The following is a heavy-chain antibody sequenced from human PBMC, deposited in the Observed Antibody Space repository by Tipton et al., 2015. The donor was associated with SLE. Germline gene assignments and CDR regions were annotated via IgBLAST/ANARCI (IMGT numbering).Heavy chain of an antibody. CDR3: ARALGGGNYFDY. J-gene: IGHJ4*02. Sequence: QSGAEVKKPGASVKVSCKAAGYTLTDYYMHWVRQAPGQGLEWMGWINPNTGTTNLAQKFRGRVTMTRDTPINTAYMELSRLTSDDTAVYFCARALGGGNYFDYWGQGTLVTVSS. CDR1: GYTLTDYY. D-gene: IGHD2-15*01. CDR2: INPNTGTT. V-gene: IGHV1-2*02.